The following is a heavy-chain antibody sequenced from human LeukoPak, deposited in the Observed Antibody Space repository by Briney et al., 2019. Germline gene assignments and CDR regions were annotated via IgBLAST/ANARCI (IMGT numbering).Heavy chain of an antibody. Sequence: GGSLRLSCAAAGFTFSSYGMHWVRQAPGKGLEWVAVIWYDGSNKYYADSVKGPFTISRDNSKNTLYLQMNSLRAEDTAVYYCAREPTYYYGSGSYYLDYWGQGTLVTVSS. CDR2: IWYDGSNK. CDR3: AREPTYYYGSGSYYLDY. V-gene: IGHV3-33*01. D-gene: IGHD3-10*01. CDR1: GFTFSSYG. J-gene: IGHJ4*02.